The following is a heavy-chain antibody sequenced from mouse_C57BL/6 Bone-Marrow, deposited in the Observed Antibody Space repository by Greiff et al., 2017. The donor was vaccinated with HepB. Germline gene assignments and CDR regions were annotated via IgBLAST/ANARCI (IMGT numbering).Heavy chain of an antibody. Sequence: QVQLQQPGAELVRPGSSVKLSCKASGYTFTSYWMDWVKQRPGQGLEWIGNIYPSDSETHYNQKFKDKATLTVDKSSSTAYMQLSSLTSEDSAVYYCARHDYGTLYWYFDVWGTGTTVTVSS. CDR3: ARHDYGTLYWYFDV. CDR2: IYPSDSET. CDR1: GYTFTSYW. J-gene: IGHJ1*03. V-gene: IGHV1-61*01. D-gene: IGHD1-1*01.